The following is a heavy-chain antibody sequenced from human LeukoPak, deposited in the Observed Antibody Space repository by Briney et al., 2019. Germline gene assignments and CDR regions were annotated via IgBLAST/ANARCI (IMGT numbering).Heavy chain of an antibody. Sequence: ASVKVSCKASGYTFTGYYMHWVRQAPGQGLEWMGWINPNSGGTNYAQKFQGWVTMTRDTSISTAYMELSRLRSDDTAVYYCARDSRYYYGSGSYYPDYYYYYGMDVWGQGTTVTVSS. J-gene: IGHJ6*02. CDR3: ARDSRYYYGSGSYYPDYYYYYGMDV. V-gene: IGHV1-2*04. D-gene: IGHD3-10*01. CDR1: GYTFTGYY. CDR2: INPNSGGT.